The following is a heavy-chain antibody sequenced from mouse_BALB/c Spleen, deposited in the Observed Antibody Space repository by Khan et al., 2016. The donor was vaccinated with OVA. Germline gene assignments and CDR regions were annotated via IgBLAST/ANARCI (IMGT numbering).Heavy chain of an antibody. CDR3: APVGNYYVSFAY. J-gene: IGHJ3*01. CDR1: GYTFTSYV. V-gene: IGHV1S136*01. D-gene: IGHD1-1*01. CDR2: IYPFNDDT. Sequence: MQLEESGPELVKPGASVKMSCKASGYTFTSYVMHWVKQKPGLGLEWIGYIYPFNDDTKYNENFKGKATLTSDKSSSTAYMELSSPTSEDSAVYYCAPVGNYYVSFAYWGQGTLVTVSA.